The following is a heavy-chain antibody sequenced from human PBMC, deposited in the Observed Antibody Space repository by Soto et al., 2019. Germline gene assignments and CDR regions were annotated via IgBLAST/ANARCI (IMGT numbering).Heavy chain of an antibody. CDR3: AKNWGLPRLGTLILALDL. CDR2: ISGGLSTT. Sequence: GGFLSLSCAASGFSVTDFAISWVRLAPRKGLEWVATISGGLSTTFYADSVKGRFTISRDTPSNTLYLQLNSLRDDDAAMYYCAKNWGLPRLGTLILALDLWGQGRMFSFSS. CDR1: GFSVTDFA. J-gene: IGHJ3*01. V-gene: IGHV3-23*01. D-gene: IGHD3-16*01.